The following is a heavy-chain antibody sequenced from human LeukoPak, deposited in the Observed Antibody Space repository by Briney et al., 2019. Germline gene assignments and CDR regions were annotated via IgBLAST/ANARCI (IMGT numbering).Heavy chain of an antibody. V-gene: IGHV1-24*01. J-gene: IGHJ4*02. D-gene: IGHD3-10*01. CDR3: ATVSPYYGSGSLIDY. CDR1: GYTLTELS. Sequence: ASVKVSCKVSGYTLTELSMHWVRQAPGKGLEGMGGFDPEDGETIYAQKFQGRGTMTEDTSTDTAYMALSSLRSEDTAVYYCATVSPYYGSGSLIDYWGQGTLVTVSS. CDR2: FDPEDGET.